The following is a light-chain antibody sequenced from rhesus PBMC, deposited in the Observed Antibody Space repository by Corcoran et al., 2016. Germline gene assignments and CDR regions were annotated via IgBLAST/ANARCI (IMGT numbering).Light chain of an antibody. CDR3: LQYNSDPPA. Sequence: EIVMTQSPATLSLSPGERATLSCRASQSVSSYVAWYQQKPEQAPRLLIYGSSSRATCIPDRFRGSGSGTDFTLTISSLQPEDFATYYCLQYNSDPPAFGQGTKVEIK. J-gene: IGKJ1*01. CDR1: QSVSSY. CDR2: GSS. V-gene: IGKV3S9*01.